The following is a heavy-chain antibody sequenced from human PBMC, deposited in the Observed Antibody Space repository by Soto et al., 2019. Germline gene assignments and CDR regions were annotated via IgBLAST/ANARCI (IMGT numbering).Heavy chain of an antibody. V-gene: IGHV1-69*06. CDR2: IIPIFGTA. CDR1: GGTFSSYA. J-gene: IGHJ5*02. Sequence: SVKVACKASGGTFSSYAISWVRHAPGQGLEGMGGIIPIFGTANYEQKFQGRVTITADKSTSTAYMELSSLRSEDTAVYYCASRSSSSSTVPFGWFDQWGQGTLVTVSS. CDR3: ASRSSSSSTVPFGWFDQ. D-gene: IGHD6-6*01.